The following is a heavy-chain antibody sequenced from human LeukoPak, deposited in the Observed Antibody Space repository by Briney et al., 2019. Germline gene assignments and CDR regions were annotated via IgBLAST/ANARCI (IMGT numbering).Heavy chain of an antibody. CDR1: GGSISSYY. CDR2: IYTSGST. CDR3: ARLFYDSSGYYATFDP. Sequence: RASETLSLPCTVSGGSISSYYWSWIRQPPGKGLEWIGYIYTSGSTNYNPSLKSRVTISVDTSKNQFSLKLSSVTAADTAVYYCARLFYDSSGYYATFDPWGQGTLVTVSS. D-gene: IGHD3-22*01. V-gene: IGHV4-4*09. J-gene: IGHJ5*02.